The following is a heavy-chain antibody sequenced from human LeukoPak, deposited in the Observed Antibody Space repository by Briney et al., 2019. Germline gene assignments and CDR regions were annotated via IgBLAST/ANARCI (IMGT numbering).Heavy chain of an antibody. J-gene: IGHJ4*02. D-gene: IGHD1-26*01. Sequence: GGSLGLSCAASGFTFSSYGMHWVRQAPGKGLEWVAVISYDGSNKYYADSVKGRFTISRDNSKNTLYLQMNSLRAEDTAVYYCAKDQSGSLDYWGQGTLVTVSS. V-gene: IGHV3-30*18. CDR1: GFTFSSYG. CDR3: AKDQSGSLDY. CDR2: ISYDGSNK.